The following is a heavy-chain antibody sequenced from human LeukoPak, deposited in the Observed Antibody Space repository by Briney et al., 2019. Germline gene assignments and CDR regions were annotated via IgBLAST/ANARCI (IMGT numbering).Heavy chain of an antibody. CDR1: GYTLTELS. CDR3: ATIAASRGPYSYYYGMDG. J-gene: IGHJ6*02. Sequence: ASVKVSCKLSGYTLTELSMHSVRQAPGKGLEWMGGFDPEDGETIYAQKFQSSVTMTEDTSTDTAYMELSSLRSEDTAVYYCATIAASRGPYSYYYGMDGWGQGTTVTVSS. D-gene: IGHD6-13*01. CDR2: FDPEDGET. V-gene: IGHV1-24*01.